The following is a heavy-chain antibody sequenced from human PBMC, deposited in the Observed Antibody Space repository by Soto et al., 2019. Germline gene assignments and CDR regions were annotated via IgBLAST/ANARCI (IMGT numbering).Heavy chain of an antibody. V-gene: IGHV3-30*18. CDR2: ISYDGSNK. D-gene: IGHD3-22*01. CDR3: AKDLYDSSGYYYSWFDP. J-gene: IGHJ5*02. CDR1: GFTFSSYG. Sequence: GSLRLSCAASGFTFSSYGMHWVRQAPGKGLEWVAVISYDGSNKYYADSVKGRFTISRDNSKNTLYLQMNSLRAEDTAVYYCAKDLYDSSGYYYSWFDPWGQGTLVTVSS.